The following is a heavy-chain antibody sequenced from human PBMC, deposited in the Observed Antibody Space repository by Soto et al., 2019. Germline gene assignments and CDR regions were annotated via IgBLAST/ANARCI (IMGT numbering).Heavy chain of an antibody. CDR1: GYSFTSYW. CDR2: IYPGDSDT. V-gene: IGHV5-51*01. D-gene: IGHD6-13*01. J-gene: IGHJ4*02. Sequence: GESLKISCKGSGYSFTSYWIGWVRQMPGKGLEWMGIIYPGDSDTRYSPSFQGQVTISADKSISTAYLQWSSLKASDTAMYYCARRVTSAAGGGIIDYWGQGTLVTVSS. CDR3: ARRVTSAAGGGIIDY.